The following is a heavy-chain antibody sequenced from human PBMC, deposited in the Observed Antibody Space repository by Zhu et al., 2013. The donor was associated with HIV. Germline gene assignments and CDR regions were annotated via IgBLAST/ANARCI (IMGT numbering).Heavy chain of an antibody. CDR1: GYTLTELS. Sequence: QVQLVQSGAEVKKPGASVKVSCKVSGYTLTELSMHWVRQAPGKGLEWMGGFDPEDGETIYAQKFQGRVTMTEDTSTDTAYMELSSLRSEDTAVYYCAIDKPDRRSGSYPLPDAFDFWGQGTMVTVSS. V-gene: IGHV1-24*01. CDR3: AIDKPDRRSGSYPLPDAFDF. D-gene: IGHD1-26*01. CDR2: FDPEDGET. J-gene: IGHJ3*01.